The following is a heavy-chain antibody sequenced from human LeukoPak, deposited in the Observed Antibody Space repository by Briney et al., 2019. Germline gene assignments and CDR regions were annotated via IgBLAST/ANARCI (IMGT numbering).Heavy chain of an antibody. CDR3: ARDRPHYDYVWGSYRPGYYFDY. V-gene: IGHV3-64*01. CDR1: EFTFSSYA. CDR2: ISSNGGST. J-gene: IGHJ4*02. D-gene: IGHD3-16*02. Sequence: GGSLRLSCAASEFTFSSYAMHWVRQAPGKGLEYVSAISSNGGSTYYANSVKGRFTISRDNSKNTLYLQMGSLRAEDMAVYYCARDRPHYDYVWGSYRPGYYFDYWGQGTLVTVSS.